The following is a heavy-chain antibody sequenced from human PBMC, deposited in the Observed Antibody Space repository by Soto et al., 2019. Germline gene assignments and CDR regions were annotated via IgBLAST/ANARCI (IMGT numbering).Heavy chain of an antibody. Sequence: SETLSLTCTVSGGSISSSSYYWGWIRQPPGKGLEWIGSIYYSGSTYYNPSLKSRVTISVDTSKNQFSLKLSPVTAADTAVYYCAGASSSSWHIIDYWGQGALVTVST. CDR2: IYYSGST. CDR1: GGSISSSSYY. V-gene: IGHV4-39*01. CDR3: AGASSSSWHIIDY. J-gene: IGHJ4*02. D-gene: IGHD6-13*01.